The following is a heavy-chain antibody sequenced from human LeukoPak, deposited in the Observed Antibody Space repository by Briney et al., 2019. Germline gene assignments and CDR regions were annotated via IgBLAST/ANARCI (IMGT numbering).Heavy chain of an antibody. CDR1: GFTFADYA. Sequence: GRSLRLSCAASGFTFADYAMHWVRQAPGKGLEWVSGISWNSGSIGYADSVKGRFTISRDNAKNSLYLQMNSLRAEDTALYYCAKDRGYGSGSYYNGQDGYFDYWGQGTLVTVSS. CDR2: ISWNSGSI. D-gene: IGHD3-10*01. J-gene: IGHJ4*02. V-gene: IGHV3-9*01. CDR3: AKDRGYGSGSYYNGQDGYFDY.